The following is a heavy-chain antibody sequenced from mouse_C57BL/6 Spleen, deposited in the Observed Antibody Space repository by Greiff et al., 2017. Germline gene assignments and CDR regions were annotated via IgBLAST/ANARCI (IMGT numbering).Heavy chain of an antibody. V-gene: IGHV1-42*01. CDR1: GYSFTGYY. CDR3: ARSRDYDAGDFDV. CDR2: INPSTGGT. J-gene: IGHJ1*03. Sequence: EVQLQQSGPELVKPGASVKISCKASGYSFTGYYMNWVKQSPEKSLEWIGEINPSTGGTTYNQKFKAKATLTVDKSSSTAYMQLKGLTSEDSAVYYCARSRDYDAGDFDVWGTGTTVTVSS. D-gene: IGHD2-4*01.